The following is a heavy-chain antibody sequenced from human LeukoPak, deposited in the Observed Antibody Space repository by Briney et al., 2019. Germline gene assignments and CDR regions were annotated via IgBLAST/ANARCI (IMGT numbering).Heavy chain of an antibody. Sequence: ASVKVSCKASGYTLTSYGISWVRQVPGQGLEWMGWISAYNGNTNYAQKLQGRVTMTTDTSTSTAYMELRSLRSDDTAVYYCARFRRRGIAAAGTDFDYWGQGTLVTVSS. J-gene: IGHJ4*02. CDR1: GYTLTSYG. V-gene: IGHV1-18*01. CDR2: ISAYNGNT. CDR3: ARFRRRGIAAAGTDFDY. D-gene: IGHD6-13*01.